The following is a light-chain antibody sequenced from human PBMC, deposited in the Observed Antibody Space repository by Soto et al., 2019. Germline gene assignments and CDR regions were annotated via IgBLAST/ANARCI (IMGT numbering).Light chain of an antibody. Sequence: EIVLTQSPATLSLSPGERVTLSCRASQSVSSPLAWYQQKPGQAPRLLIYDASNRATGIPARFSGSGSGTDFTLTINSLEPEDFAVYFCQQRSNWVFTFGPGTKVDIK. CDR3: QQRSNWVFT. CDR2: DAS. CDR1: QSVSSP. V-gene: IGKV3-11*01. J-gene: IGKJ3*01.